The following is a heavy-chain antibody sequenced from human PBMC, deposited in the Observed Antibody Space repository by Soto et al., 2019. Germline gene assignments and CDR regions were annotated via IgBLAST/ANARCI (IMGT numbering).Heavy chain of an antibody. CDR3: ARGLYDAGSFYFDF. V-gene: IGHV3-53*01. J-gene: IGHJ4*02. CDR2: LYSGGTT. Sequence: EVQLVESGGGLIQPGGSLRLSCAASGFNFIRKYMIWVRQAPGKGLEWVSILYSGGTTYYADSVKGRFTSSRDTSENTLYLQMNSLRDEDTAVYYCARGLYDAGSFYFDFRGQGTMVTVSS. CDR1: GFNFIRKY. D-gene: IGHD3-10*01.